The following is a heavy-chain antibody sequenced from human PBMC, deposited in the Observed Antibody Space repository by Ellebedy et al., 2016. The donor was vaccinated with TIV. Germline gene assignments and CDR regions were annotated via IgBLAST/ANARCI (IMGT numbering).Heavy chain of an antibody. V-gene: IGHV4-4*02. CDR1: GGGISSDTW. CDR3: GKSNWHSFEA. D-gene: IGHD3-9*01. Sequence: MPGGSLRLSCTVSGGGISSDTWWSLVRQPPGRGLEWIGEAHYGGYTNYNPSLESRVTISLDKSKDQFSLKLTSVTAADTAIYYCGKSNWHSFEAWGQGALVTVSS. J-gene: IGHJ5*02. CDR2: AHYGGYT.